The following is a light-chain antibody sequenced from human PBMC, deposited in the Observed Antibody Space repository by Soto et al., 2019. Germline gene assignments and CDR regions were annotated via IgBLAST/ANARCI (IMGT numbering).Light chain of an antibody. V-gene: IGKV1-39*01. Sequence: DIQMTQSASSLTASVGDRVTLSCRASRSIDTFVNWYQQRPGKAPKLLISSASILQSGVPSRFSGSGSGTDFTLTISSLQPEDFATYYCQQTYSALYTFGQGTDLEIK. CDR3: QQTYSALYT. J-gene: IGKJ2*01. CDR1: RSIDTF. CDR2: SAS.